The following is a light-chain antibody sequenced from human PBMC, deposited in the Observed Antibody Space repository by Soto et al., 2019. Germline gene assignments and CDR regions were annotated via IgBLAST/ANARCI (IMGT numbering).Light chain of an antibody. CDR3: QQFQSYALT. CDR2: DAS. Sequence: AIQLTQSPSSLSASVGDRVTITCRASQGISSALAWYQHKPGRAPRLLIYDASSLQSGVPSRFSGCGSGTDFTLTISSLQPEDFATYYCQQFQSYALTFGGGTKLEIK. J-gene: IGKJ4*01. CDR1: QGISSA. V-gene: IGKV1-13*02.